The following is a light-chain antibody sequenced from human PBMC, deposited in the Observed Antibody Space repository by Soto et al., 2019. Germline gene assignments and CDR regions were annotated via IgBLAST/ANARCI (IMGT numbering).Light chain of an antibody. J-gene: IGKJ2*01. CDR1: QSVSSN. CDR2: GAS. V-gene: IGKV3-15*01. CDR3: NQYDDGPYT. Sequence: EIVMTQSPATLSVSPGERATLSCRASQSVSSNVAWYQQIPGQTPRLLIYGASTRATGIQVRFSGSGSGTEFTLTISSLQSEDFAVYYCNQYDDGPYTFGQGTKVDIK.